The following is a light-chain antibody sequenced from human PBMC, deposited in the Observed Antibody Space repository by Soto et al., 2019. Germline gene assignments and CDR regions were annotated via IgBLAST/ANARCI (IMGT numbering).Light chain of an antibody. V-gene: IGKV1-5*01. CDR2: DAS. Sequence: DIQMTQSPSTLSASVGDRVTITCRASQSIGSWLAWYQQKPGKAPKLLIYDASTLESGVPSRFSGSGSGPEFTLTISSLQPDDFATHYCQQYNDYAAFGQGTKVEIK. CDR1: QSIGSW. CDR3: QQYNDYAA. J-gene: IGKJ1*01.